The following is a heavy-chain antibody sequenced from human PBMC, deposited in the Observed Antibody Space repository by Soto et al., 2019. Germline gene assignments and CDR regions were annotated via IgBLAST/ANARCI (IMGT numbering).Heavy chain of an antibody. D-gene: IGHD1-1*01. CDR1: GGSISSGDYY. CDR2: IYYSGST. CDR3: ARGGRHWNLYFDY. V-gene: IGHV4-30-4*01. Sequence: SETLSLTCTVPGGSISSGDYYWSWIRQPPGKGLEWIGYIYYSGSTYYNPSLKSRVTISVDTSKNQFSLKLSSVTAADTAVYYCARGGRHWNLYFDYWGQGTLVTVSS. J-gene: IGHJ4*02.